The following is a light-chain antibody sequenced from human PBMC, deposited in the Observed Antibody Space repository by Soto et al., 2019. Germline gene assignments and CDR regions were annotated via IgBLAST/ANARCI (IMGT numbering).Light chain of an antibody. V-gene: IGLV2-23*01. CDR3: RSYVGATTYV. CDR2: EGI. J-gene: IGLJ1*01. Sequence: QSALTQPASASGSPGQSITISCTGTSNTIGGYNVVSWYQQHPGTAPKVIIYEGIKRPSGVSNRFSGSISGSTASLTISGLQAEDEADYYCRSYVGATTYVFGTGTKVTVL. CDR1: SNTIGGYNV.